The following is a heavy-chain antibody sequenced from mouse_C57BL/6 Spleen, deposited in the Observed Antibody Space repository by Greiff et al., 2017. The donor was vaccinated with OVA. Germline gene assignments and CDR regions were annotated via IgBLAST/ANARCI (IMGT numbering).Heavy chain of an antibody. Sequence: QVQLQQSGAELARPGASVKLSCKASGYTFTSYGISWAKQRTGQGLEWIGEIYPRSGNTYYNEKFKGKATLTADKSSSTAYMELRSLTSEDSAVYFCAREYDYDDDYWGQGTTLTVSS. CDR3: AREYDYDDDY. D-gene: IGHD2-4*01. V-gene: IGHV1-81*01. CDR1: GYTFTSYG. J-gene: IGHJ2*01. CDR2: IYPRSGNT.